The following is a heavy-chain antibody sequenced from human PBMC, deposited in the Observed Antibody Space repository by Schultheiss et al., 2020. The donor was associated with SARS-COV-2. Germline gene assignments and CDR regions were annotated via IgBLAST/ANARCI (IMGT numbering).Heavy chain of an antibody. D-gene: IGHD6-6*01. V-gene: IGHV4-34*01. CDR3: ARHVASIAARRGFDY. CDR2: INHSGST. CDR1: GGSFSGYY. Sequence: SQTLSLTCAVYGGSFSGYYWSWTRQPPGKGLEWIGEINHSGSTNYNPSLKSRVTISVDTSKNQFSLKLSSVTAADTAVYYCARHVASIAARRGFDYWGQGTLVTVSS. J-gene: IGHJ4*02.